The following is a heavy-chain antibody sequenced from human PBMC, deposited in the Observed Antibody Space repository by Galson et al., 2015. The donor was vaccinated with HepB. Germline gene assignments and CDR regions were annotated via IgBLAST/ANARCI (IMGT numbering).Heavy chain of an antibody. CDR1: GFTFSSYG. V-gene: IGHV3-33*01. D-gene: IGHD1-26*01. J-gene: IGHJ4*02. CDR3: ARVQGELLRGYFDY. CDR2: IWYDGSNK. Sequence: SLRLSCAASGFTFSSYGMHWVRQAPGKGLEWVAVIWYDGSNKYYADSVKGRFTISRDNSKNTLYLQMNSLRAEDTAVYYCARVQGELLRGYFDYWGQGTLVTVSS.